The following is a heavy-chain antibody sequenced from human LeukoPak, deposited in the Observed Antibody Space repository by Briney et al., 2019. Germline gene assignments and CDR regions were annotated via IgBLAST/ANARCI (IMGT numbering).Heavy chain of an antibody. Sequence: PGGSLRLSRAASGFTFDDYGMSWVRQAPGKGLEWVSGISWNSGSIGYADSVKGRFTISRDNAKNSLYLQMNSLRAEDTALYYCAKAHRGLRYFDGVGYWGQGTLVTVSS. V-gene: IGHV3-9*01. CDR1: GFTFDDYG. CDR2: ISWNSGSI. CDR3: AKAHRGLRYFDGVGY. J-gene: IGHJ4*02. D-gene: IGHD3-9*01.